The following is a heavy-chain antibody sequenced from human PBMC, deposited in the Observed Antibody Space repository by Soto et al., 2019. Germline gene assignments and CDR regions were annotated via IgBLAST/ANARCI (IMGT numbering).Heavy chain of an antibody. D-gene: IGHD2-15*01. CDR3: ARTCIGGTCSFDY. CDR1: GFTVSSNY. CDR2: IYSGGST. Sequence: GGSLRLSCAASGFTVSSNYMSWVRQAPGKGLEWVSVIYSGGSTYYADSVKGRFTISRDNSENTLYLQMNSLRAEDTAVYYCARTCIGGTCSFDYWGQGTLVTVS. V-gene: IGHV3-66*01. J-gene: IGHJ4*02.